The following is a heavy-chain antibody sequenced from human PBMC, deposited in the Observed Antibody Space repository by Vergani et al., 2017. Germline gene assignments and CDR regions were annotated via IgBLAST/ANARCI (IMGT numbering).Heavy chain of an antibody. V-gene: IGHV3-7*01. CDR3: AREPRFYYDSSGHYYTRGY. D-gene: IGHD3-22*01. Sequence: EVQLVEFGGGLVQPGGSLRLSCAASGFTFSSFWMTCVRQAPGKGLEWVANIKQDGSEMYYVDSVKGRFTISRDNAKSSLYLQMNSLRVEDTAVYYCAREPRFYYDSSGHYYTRGYWGQGTLVTVSS. CDR2: IKQDGSEM. CDR1: GFTFSSFW. J-gene: IGHJ4*02.